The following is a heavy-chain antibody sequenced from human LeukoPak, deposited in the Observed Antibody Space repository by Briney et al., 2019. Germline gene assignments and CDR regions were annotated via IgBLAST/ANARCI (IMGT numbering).Heavy chain of an antibody. D-gene: IGHD3-22*01. CDR1: GFTFDDYA. CDR3: AKGYYDSSGLGPYYFDY. V-gene: IGHV3-9*01. CDR2: ISWNSGSI. J-gene: IGHJ4*02. Sequence: GGSLRLSCAASGFTFDDYAMHWVRHAPGKGLEWVSGISWNSGSIGYADSVKGRLTISRDNAKNSLCLQMNSLRAEDTALYYCAKGYYDSSGLGPYYFDYWGQGTLVTVSS.